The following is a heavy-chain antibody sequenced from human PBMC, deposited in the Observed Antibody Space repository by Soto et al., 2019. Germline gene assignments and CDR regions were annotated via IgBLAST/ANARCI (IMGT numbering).Heavy chain of an antibody. D-gene: IGHD4-17*01. Sequence: QMQLVQSGPEVKKPGTSVKVSCKASGFTFTSSAMQWVRQPRGQRLEGIGWIVVGSGNTNNAQKLQERVTITRDMSKSQAYMELSNLRSEDTAVYYCSAAYGGWHYYYGMEVWGQGTTVTVSS. CDR1: GFTFTSSA. J-gene: IGHJ6*02. V-gene: IGHV1-58*02. CDR2: IVVGSGNT. CDR3: SAAYGGWHYYYGMEV.